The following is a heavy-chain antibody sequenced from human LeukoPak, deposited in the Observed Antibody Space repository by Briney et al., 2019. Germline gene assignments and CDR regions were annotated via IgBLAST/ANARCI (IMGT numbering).Heavy chain of an antibody. CDR2: ISYDGSNK. D-gene: IGHD1-26*01. V-gene: IGHV3-30*18. CDR1: GFTFSSYG. CDR3: AKPFKWEQKHDAFDI. Sequence: PGGSLRLSCAASGFTFSSYGMHWVRQAPGKGLEWVAVISYDGSNKYYADSVKGRFTISRDNSKNTLYLQMNGLRAEDTAVYYCAKPFKWEQKHDAFDIWGQGTMVTVSS. J-gene: IGHJ3*02.